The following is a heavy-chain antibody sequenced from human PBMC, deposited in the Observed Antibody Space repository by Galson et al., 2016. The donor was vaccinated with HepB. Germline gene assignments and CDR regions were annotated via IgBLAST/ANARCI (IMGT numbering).Heavy chain of an antibody. D-gene: IGHD1-26*01. CDR2: ISYDGSRK. CDR3: SRDRDGGSFRRLDN. CDR1: EFTFSSYA. Sequence: SLRLSCAASEFTFSSYAMHWVRQAPGKGLEWVAGISYDGSRKSYADSVKGRFTISRDNSKKTLYLQINSLRTEDTAAYYCSRDRDGGSFRRLDNWGQGTLVTVSS. J-gene: IGHJ4*02. V-gene: IGHV3-30*04.